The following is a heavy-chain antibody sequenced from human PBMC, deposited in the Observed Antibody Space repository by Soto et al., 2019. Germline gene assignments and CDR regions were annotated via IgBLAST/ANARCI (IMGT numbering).Heavy chain of an antibody. CDR2: ISSSGSTI. J-gene: IGHJ6*02. CDR3: ARELIEYSSSPYYYYGMDV. Sequence: GGSLRLSCAASGFTFSSYEMNWVRQAPGKGLEWVSYISSSGSTIYYADSVKGRFTISRDNAKNSLYLQMNSLRAEDTAVYYCARELIEYSSSPYYYYGMDVWGQGTTVPSP. CDR1: GFTFSSYE. V-gene: IGHV3-48*03. D-gene: IGHD6-6*01.